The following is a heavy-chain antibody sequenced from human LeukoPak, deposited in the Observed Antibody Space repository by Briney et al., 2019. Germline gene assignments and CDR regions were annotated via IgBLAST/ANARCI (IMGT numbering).Heavy chain of an antibody. CDR1: GFTFSSYA. CDR2: MSGSGGNT. D-gene: IGHD6-19*01. V-gene: IGHV3-23*01. CDR3: AKDRASSGWGLVY. Sequence: GGSLRLSCAASGFTFSSYAMSWVRQAPGKGLEWVSTMSGSGGNTYYADSVKGRFTISRDNSKNTLYLQMNSLRAEDTAVYYCAKDRASSGWGLVYWGQGTLVTVSS. J-gene: IGHJ4*02.